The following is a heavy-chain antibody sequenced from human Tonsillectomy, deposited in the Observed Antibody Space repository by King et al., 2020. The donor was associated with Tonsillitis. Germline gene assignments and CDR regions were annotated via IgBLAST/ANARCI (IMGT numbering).Heavy chain of an antibody. J-gene: IGHJ4*02. CDR2: ISGSGFST. D-gene: IGHD2-2*01. CDR3: AKARGGASLPTLNFDY. CDR1: GFTFSNYA. V-gene: IGHV3-23*04. Sequence: VQLVESGGGLVQPGGSLRLSCVASGFTFSNYAMSWVRQAPGKGLEWVSVISGSGFSTKVADSVGGRHTISRDNSRNTVYLEMSNLRPEDTAIYYCAKARGGASLPTLNFDYWGQGTLVTVSS.